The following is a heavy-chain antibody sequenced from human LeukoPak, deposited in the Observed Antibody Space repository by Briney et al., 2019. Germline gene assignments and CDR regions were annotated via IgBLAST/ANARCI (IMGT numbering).Heavy chain of an antibody. V-gene: IGHV3-23*01. CDR2: ISTDGGST. Sequence: GGSLRLSCAASGFTVSSYAMSWVRQAPGMGLQLVSAISTDGGSTYSADSVKGRFTISRDNSKNTLFLQMNSLRAEDTAVYFCAKDYRGSFTDWGQGILVTVSS. J-gene: IGHJ4*02. CDR3: AKDYRGSFTD. D-gene: IGHD1-26*01. CDR1: GFTVSSYA.